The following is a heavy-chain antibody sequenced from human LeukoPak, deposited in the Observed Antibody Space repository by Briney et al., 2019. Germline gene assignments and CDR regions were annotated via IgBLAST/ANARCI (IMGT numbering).Heavy chain of an antibody. V-gene: IGHV4-38-2*02. J-gene: IGHJ4*02. Sequence: KASETLSLTCVVSGYSISNGYNWGWIRQPPGKGLEWIGSTYHSGSTYYNPSLKSRVIISVDTSKNQFSLKLSSVTAADTAVYYCARDYYYDSSGYYELQDDYWGQGTLVTVSS. D-gene: IGHD3-22*01. CDR3: ARDYYYDSSGYYELQDDY. CDR1: GYSISNGYN. CDR2: TYHSGST.